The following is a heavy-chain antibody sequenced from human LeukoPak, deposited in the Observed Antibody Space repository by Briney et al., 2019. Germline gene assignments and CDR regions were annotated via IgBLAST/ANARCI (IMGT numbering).Heavy chain of an antibody. J-gene: IGHJ4*02. D-gene: IGHD3-16*02. Sequence: ASVKVSCKVSGYTLTELSMHWVRQAPGKGLEWMGGFDPEDGETIYAQKFQGRVTMTEDTSTDTAYMELSSLRSEDTAVYYCATASYVWGSYRHWGQGTLVTVSS. V-gene: IGHV1-24*01. CDR1: GYTLTELS. CDR3: ATASYVWGSYRH. CDR2: FDPEDGET.